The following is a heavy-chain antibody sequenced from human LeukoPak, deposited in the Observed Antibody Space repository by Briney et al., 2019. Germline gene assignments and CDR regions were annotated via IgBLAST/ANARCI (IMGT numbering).Heavy chain of an antibody. CDR1: GYTFTGYY. CDR2: INPNSGGT. V-gene: IGHV1-2*02. D-gene: IGHD4-17*01. CDR3: ARATVTNDYFDY. J-gene: IGHJ4*02. Sequence: ASVKVSCKASGYTFTGYYMHWVRQAPGQGLEWMGWINPNSGGTNYAQKFQGGVTMTRDTSISTAYMELSRLRSDDTAVYYCARATVTNDYFDYWGQGTLVTVSS.